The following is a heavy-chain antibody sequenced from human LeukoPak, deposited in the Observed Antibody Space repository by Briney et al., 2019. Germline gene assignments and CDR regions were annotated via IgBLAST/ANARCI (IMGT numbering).Heavy chain of an antibody. J-gene: IGHJ4*02. D-gene: IGHD4-11*01. V-gene: IGHV3-9*03. CDR2: ISWNSGSI. Sequence: PGGSLRLSCAASGFTVSSNYMSWVRQAPGKGLEWVSGISWNSGSITYADSVKGRFTISRDNAKNSLYLQMNSLRAEDMALYYCAKTTVTRGVYYFDYWGQGTLVTVSS. CDR3: AKTTVTRGVYYFDY. CDR1: GFTVSSNY.